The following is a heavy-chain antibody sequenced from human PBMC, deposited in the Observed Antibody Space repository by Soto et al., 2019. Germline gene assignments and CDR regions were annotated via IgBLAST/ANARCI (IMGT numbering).Heavy chain of an antibody. Sequence: QVQLQESGPGLVKPSETLSLNCTVSGGSISSYYWSWIRQPPGKGLEWIGYIYYSGSTNYNPSLKSRVTISVDTSKNQFSLKLSSVTAADTAVYYCARRYGRNFDYWGQGTLVTVSS. CDR3: ARRYGRNFDY. V-gene: IGHV4-59*01. J-gene: IGHJ4*02. CDR2: IYYSGST. D-gene: IGHD1-20*01. CDR1: GGSISSYY.